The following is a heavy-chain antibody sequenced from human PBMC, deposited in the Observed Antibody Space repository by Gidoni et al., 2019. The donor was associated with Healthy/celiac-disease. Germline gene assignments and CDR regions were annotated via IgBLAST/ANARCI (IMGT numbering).Heavy chain of an antibody. CDR1: GFTVSSYA. Sequence: QVQLVESGGGVVQPGRSLRLSCAASGFTVSSYAMHWVRQAPGKGLEWVAVISDDGSNKYYADAVKGRFTISRDNSKNTLYLQMNSLRAEDTAVYYCAIGRWLRFSSPGDYWGQGTLVTVSS. J-gene: IGHJ4*02. V-gene: IGHV3-30-3*01. CDR3: AIGRWLRFSSPGDY. CDR2: ISDDGSNK. D-gene: IGHD5-12*01.